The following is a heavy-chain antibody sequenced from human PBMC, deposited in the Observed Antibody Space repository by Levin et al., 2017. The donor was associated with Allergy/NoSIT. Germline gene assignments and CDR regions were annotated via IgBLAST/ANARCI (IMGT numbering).Heavy chain of an antibody. CDR2: INHSGST. D-gene: IGHD2-15*01. Sequence: SETLSLTCAVYGGSFSGYYWSWIRQPPGKGLEWIGEINHSGSTNYNPSLKSRVTISVDTSKNQFSLKLSSVTAADTAVYYCARPHIDCSGGSCYKSAFDIWGQGTMVTVSS. V-gene: IGHV4-34*01. CDR3: ARPHIDCSGGSCYKSAFDI. J-gene: IGHJ3*02. CDR1: GGSFSGYY.